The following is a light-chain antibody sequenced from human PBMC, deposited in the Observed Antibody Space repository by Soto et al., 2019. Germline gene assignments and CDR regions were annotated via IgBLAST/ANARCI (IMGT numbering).Light chain of an antibody. J-gene: IGLJ2*01. CDR1: SSNIGAGYD. V-gene: IGLV1-40*01. Sequence: QAVVTQPPTVSGAPGQRVTISCTGSSSNIGAGYDVHWYQQLPGTAPKLLMYGNSNRPSGVPDRFSGSRSGTSASLAITGLQAEDEADYYCQSYDISLSGVVFGGGTKVTVL. CDR2: GNS. CDR3: QSYDISLSGVV.